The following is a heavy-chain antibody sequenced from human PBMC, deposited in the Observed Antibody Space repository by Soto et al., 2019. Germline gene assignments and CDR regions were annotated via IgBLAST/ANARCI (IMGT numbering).Heavy chain of an antibody. V-gene: IGHV3-48*02. CDR2: ISSSSSTI. CDR3: ARKALGTSLYYFDC. Sequence: HPGGSLRLSCAASGFTFSSHSMIWVRQAPGKGLEWISYISSSSSTIYYADSVKGRFTISRDNAKNSLYLQMNSLRDEDTAVYYCARKALGTSLYYFDCWGQGTLVTVSS. D-gene: IGHD2-2*01. CDR1: GFTFSSHS. J-gene: IGHJ4*02.